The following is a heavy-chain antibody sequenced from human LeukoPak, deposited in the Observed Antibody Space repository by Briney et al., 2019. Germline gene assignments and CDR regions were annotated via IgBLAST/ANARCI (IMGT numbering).Heavy chain of an antibody. CDR3: ASDNDGGRLFDY. J-gene: IGHJ4*02. CDR2: ISSSSSYI. D-gene: IGHD4-23*01. CDR1: GFTFSSYS. V-gene: IGHV3-21*01. Sequence: PGGSLRLSCAASGFTFSSYSMNWVRQAPGKGLEWVSSISSSSSYIYYADSVKGRFTISRDNAKNSLYLQMNSLRAEDTAVYYCASDNDGGRLFDYWGQGTLVTVSS.